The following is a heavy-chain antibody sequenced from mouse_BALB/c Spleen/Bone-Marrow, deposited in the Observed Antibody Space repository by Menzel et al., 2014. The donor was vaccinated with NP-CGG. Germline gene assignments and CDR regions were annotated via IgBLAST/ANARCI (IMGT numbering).Heavy chain of an antibody. Sequence: VQLQQSGAELARPGASVKMSCQASGYTFTRYTMHWVKQRPGQGLEWIGYINPSSAYTNYNQKFKDKATLTADKSSSTAYMQLSSLTSEDSAVYYCTIRYYAMDYWGQGTSVTVSS. CDR2: INPSSAYT. CDR3: TIRYYAMDY. V-gene: IGHV1-4*01. D-gene: IGHD1-1*01. CDR1: GYTFTRYT. J-gene: IGHJ4*01.